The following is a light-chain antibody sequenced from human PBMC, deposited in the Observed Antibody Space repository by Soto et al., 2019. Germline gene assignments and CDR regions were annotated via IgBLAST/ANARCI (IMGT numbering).Light chain of an antibody. Sequence: QSALTQPASVSGSPGQSISISCIGTSSDVGAFNYVSWYQHHPGKATQLIIYDDTSRPSGVSKRFSASKSGNTASLTFSGLQAEDEADYYCSSYTTRNTEVFGTGTKVTVL. CDR2: DDT. V-gene: IGLV2-14*03. J-gene: IGLJ1*01. CDR1: SSDVGAFNY. CDR3: SSYTTRNTEV.